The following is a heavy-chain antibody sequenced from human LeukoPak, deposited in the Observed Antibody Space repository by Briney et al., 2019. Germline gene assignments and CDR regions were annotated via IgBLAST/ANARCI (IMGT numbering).Heavy chain of an antibody. CDR3: ARPQWPPSLYCSGGSCYGLYY. J-gene: IGHJ4*02. CDR2: ISSSSSTI. D-gene: IGHD2-15*01. CDR1: GFTFSSYS. V-gene: IGHV3-48*04. Sequence: GGSLRLSCAASGFTFSSYSMNWVRQAPGKGLEWVSYISSSSSTIYYADSVKGRFTISRDNAKNSLYLQMNSLRAEDTAVYYCARPQWPPSLYCSGGSCYGLYYWGQGTLVTVSS.